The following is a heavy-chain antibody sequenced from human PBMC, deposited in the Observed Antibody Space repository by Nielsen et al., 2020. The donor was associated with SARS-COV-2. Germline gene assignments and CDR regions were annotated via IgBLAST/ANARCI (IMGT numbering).Heavy chain of an antibody. CDR1: GGSISSNNHY. D-gene: IGHD5-24*01. J-gene: IGHJ4*02. Sequence: GSLRLSCTVSGGSISSNNHYWGWIRQPPGKGLEWIGSIHYSGGTYYNPSLRSRVTISVDTSKNQFSLKLSSVTAADTAVYYCVRIDMATISVDYWGRGTLVTVSS. V-gene: IGHV4-39*07. CDR2: IHYSGGT. CDR3: VRIDMATISVDY.